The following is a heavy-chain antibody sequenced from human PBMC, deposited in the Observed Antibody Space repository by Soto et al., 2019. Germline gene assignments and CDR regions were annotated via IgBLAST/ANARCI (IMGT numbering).Heavy chain of an antibody. Sequence: PSETLSLTCTVSGGSISSSSYYWGWIRQPPGKGLEWIGSIYYSGSTYYNPSLKSRVTISVDTSKNQFSLKLSSVAAADTAVYYCARTAEGGYSSSWSRGFYGMDVWGQGTTVTVSS. CDR2: IYYSGST. D-gene: IGHD6-13*01. CDR1: GGSISSSSYY. J-gene: IGHJ6*02. V-gene: IGHV4-39*01. CDR3: ARTAEGGYSSSWSRGFYGMDV.